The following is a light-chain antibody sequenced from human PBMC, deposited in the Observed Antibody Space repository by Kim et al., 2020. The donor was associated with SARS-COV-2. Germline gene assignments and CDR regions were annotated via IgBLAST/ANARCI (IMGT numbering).Light chain of an antibody. CDR2: AVS. Sequence: EVVMTQSPPTLSVSPGDSATLSCRASQNVYSNLAWYQQKPGQAPRLLIYAVSTRATGIPDRFRGSGAGTEFTLTISSLQPEDSAVYYCQQYKNWTPLTFGGGTKVDIK. J-gene: IGKJ4*01. V-gene: IGKV3-15*01. CDR3: QQYKNWTPLT. CDR1: QNVYSN.